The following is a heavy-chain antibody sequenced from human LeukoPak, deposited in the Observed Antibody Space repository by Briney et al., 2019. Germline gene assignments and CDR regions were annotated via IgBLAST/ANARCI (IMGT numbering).Heavy chain of an antibody. Sequence: SETLSLTCTVSGGSISGYYWSWIRQPPGKGLEWIGYIYYSGSTNYNPSLKSRVTISVDTSKNQFSLKLSSVTAADTAVYYCAREGGVGTIDYWGQGTLVTVSS. CDR2: IYYSGST. D-gene: IGHD3-16*01. J-gene: IGHJ4*02. CDR1: GGSISGYY. V-gene: IGHV4-59*01. CDR3: AREGGVGTIDY.